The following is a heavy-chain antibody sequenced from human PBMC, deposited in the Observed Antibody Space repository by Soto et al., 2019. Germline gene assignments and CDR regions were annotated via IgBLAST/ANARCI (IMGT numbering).Heavy chain of an antibody. CDR3: ARSPVRVTMVRGVFVDGMDV. Sequence: GGSLRLSCAASGFTFSSYAVSWVRQAPGKGPEWISSISGSGSTIYYADSVKGRFTISRDNSKNTLHLQMNSLRAEDTAVYYCARSPVRVTMVRGVFVDGMDVWGQGTTVTVSS. CDR2: ISGSGSTI. J-gene: IGHJ6*02. CDR1: GFTFSSYA. V-gene: IGHV3-23*01. D-gene: IGHD3-10*01.